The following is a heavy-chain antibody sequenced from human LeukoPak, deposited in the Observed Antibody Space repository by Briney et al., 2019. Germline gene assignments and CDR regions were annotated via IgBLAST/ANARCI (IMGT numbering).Heavy chain of an antibody. D-gene: IGHD3-3*01. J-gene: IGHJ6*03. CDR1: GLTFSSYW. CDR2: IKQDGSEK. CDR3: ARDITYYDFWSGYYTDYYYMDV. Sequence: QSGGSLRLSCAASGLTFSSYWMSWVRQAPGKGLEWVANIKQDGSEKYYVDSVKGRFTISRDNAKNSLYLQMNSLRAEDTAVYYCARDITYYDFWSGYYTDYYYMDVWGKGTTVTVSS. V-gene: IGHV3-7*01.